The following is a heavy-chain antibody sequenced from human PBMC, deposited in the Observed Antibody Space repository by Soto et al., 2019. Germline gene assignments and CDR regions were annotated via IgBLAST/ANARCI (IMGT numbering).Heavy chain of an antibody. CDR3: ARGDSYYYDSSGYYFDY. D-gene: IGHD3-22*01. CDR1: GGSISSYY. Sequence: SETLSLTCTVSGGSISSYYWSWIRQPPGKGLEWIGYIYYSGSTNYNPSLKSRVTISVDTSKNQFSLKLSSVTAADTAVYYCARGDSYYYDSSGYYFDYWGQGTLVTVSS. J-gene: IGHJ4*02. CDR2: IYYSGST. V-gene: IGHV4-59*01.